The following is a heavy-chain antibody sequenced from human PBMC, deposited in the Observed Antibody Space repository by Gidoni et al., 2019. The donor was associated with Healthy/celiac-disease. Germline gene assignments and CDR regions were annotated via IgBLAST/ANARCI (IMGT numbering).Heavy chain of an antibody. V-gene: IGHV3-21*01. J-gene: IGHJ4*02. Sequence: EVQLVESGGGLVKPGGSLRPSSAASGFTFSSYSMNWVRQAPGKGLEWVSSISSSSSYIYYADSVKGRFTISRDNAKNSLYLQMNSLRAEDTAVYYCATIPLRIAAAGTEYWGQGTLVTVSS. D-gene: IGHD6-13*01. CDR2: ISSSSSYI. CDR1: GFTFSSYS. CDR3: ATIPLRIAAAGTEY.